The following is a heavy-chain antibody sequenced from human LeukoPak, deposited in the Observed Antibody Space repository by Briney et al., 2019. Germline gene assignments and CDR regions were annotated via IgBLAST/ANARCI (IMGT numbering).Heavy chain of an antibody. CDR2: IYYSGST. D-gene: IGHD1-14*01. CDR3: ARYNSLNAFDI. Sequence: SETLSLTCTVSAGSIISYYWSWIRQPPGKGLEWIGYIYYSGSTKYNPSLKSRVTISVDTSKNQFSLRLSSVTAADMAVYYCARYNSLNAFDIWGQGTTVTVSS. CDR1: AGSIISYY. V-gene: IGHV4-59*08. J-gene: IGHJ3*02.